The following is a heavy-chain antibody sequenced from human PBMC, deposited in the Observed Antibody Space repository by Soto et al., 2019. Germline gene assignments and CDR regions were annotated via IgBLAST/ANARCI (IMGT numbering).Heavy chain of an antibody. Sequence: QVQLVQSGAEVKKPGSSVRVSCKASGDTFSFYSINWVRHAPGLGLEWMGRINPILSMSNYAQRFQGRVTVTADKSTSTAYMELSSLRSEATAMYYCASSYGSGYRAFDYWGQGALVTVSS. CDR3: ASSYGSGYRAFDY. J-gene: IGHJ4*02. CDR1: GDTFSFYS. D-gene: IGHD3-10*01. CDR2: INPILSMS. V-gene: IGHV1-69*02.